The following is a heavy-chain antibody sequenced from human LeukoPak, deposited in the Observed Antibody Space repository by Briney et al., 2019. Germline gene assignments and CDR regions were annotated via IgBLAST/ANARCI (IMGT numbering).Heavy chain of an antibody. CDR2: IIPILGIA. J-gene: IGHJ4*02. CDR3: ARQYYYDSSGSEGN. Sequence: SVKVSCMASGGTFSSYAISWVRQAPGQGLEWMGRIIPILGIANYAQKFQGRVTITADKSTSTAYMELSSLRSEDTAVYYCARQYYYDSSGSEGNWGQGTLVTVSS. D-gene: IGHD3-22*01. V-gene: IGHV1-69*04. CDR1: GGTFSSYA.